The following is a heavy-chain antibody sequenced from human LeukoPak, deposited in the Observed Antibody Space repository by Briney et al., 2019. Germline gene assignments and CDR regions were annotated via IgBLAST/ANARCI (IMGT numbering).Heavy chain of an antibody. J-gene: IGHJ6*03. Sequence: ASVKVSCKASGGTFSSYAISWVRQAPGQGLEWMGGIIPIFGTANYAQKFQARVTITADESTSTAYMELSSLRSEDTAVYYCARARRDCTNGVCPFYYYMDVWGKGTTVTVSS. CDR1: GGTFSSYA. V-gene: IGHV1-69*13. CDR3: ARARRDCTNGVCPFYYYMDV. CDR2: IIPIFGTA. D-gene: IGHD2-8*01.